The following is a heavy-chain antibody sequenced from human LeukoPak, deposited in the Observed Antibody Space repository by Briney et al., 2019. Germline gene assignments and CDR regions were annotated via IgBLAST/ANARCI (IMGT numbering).Heavy chain of an antibody. CDR2: IKRSSSTI. J-gene: IGHJ3*02. V-gene: IGHV3-48*02. CDR3: ERDSASGSYRHVFDI. D-gene: IGHD1-26*01. Sequence: PGASLTLSCAPSRLTFNSYSMNCVPRATGKGLVGLSYIKRSSSTISYADYVKGRFTISRDNAKNSLYLQMNSQRDEDTSVYYCERDSASGSYRHVFDIWGQGTMVTVSS. CDR1: RLTFNSYS.